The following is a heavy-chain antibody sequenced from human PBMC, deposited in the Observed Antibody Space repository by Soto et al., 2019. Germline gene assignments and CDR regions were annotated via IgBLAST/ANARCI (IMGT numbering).Heavy chain of an antibody. J-gene: IGHJ3*02. Sequence: QVQLVQSGAEVKKPGSSVKVSCKVSGGTFSSYTISWVRQAPGQGLEWMGRIIPILGIANYAQKFQGRVTITAEKSTSTAYMELSSLRSEDTAVYYCATALPGAAFDIWGQGTMVTVSS. CDR1: GGTFSSYT. CDR2: IIPILGIA. V-gene: IGHV1-69*02. D-gene: IGHD1-26*01. CDR3: ATALPGAAFDI.